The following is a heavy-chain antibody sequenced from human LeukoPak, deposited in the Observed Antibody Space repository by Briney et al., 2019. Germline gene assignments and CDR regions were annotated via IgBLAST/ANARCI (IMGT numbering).Heavy chain of an antibody. CDR3: ARDLRDYYYGSGSYHYFDY. CDR1: GFTFSSYS. CDR2: ISSSSSYI. Sequence: GGSLRLSCAASGFTFSSYSMNWVRQAPGKGLEWVSSISSSSSYIYYADSVKGRFTISRDNAKNSLYLQMNSLRAEDTAVYYCARDLRDYYYGSGSYHYFDYWGQGTLVTVSS. J-gene: IGHJ4*02. V-gene: IGHV3-21*04. D-gene: IGHD3-10*01.